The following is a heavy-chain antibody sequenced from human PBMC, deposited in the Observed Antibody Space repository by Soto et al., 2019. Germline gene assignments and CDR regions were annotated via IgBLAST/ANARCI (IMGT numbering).Heavy chain of an antibody. CDR3: ARDPNLYYDFWSGYHHGAFDI. CDR2: ISAYNGNT. J-gene: IGHJ3*02. D-gene: IGHD3-3*01. CDR1: GYTFTSYG. V-gene: IGHV1-18*01. Sequence: GASVKVSCKASGYTFTSYGISWVRQAPGQRLEWMGWISAYNGNTNYAQKLQGRVTMTTDTSTSTAYMELRSLRSDDTAVYYCARDPNLYYDFWSGYHHGAFDIWGQGTMVTVSS.